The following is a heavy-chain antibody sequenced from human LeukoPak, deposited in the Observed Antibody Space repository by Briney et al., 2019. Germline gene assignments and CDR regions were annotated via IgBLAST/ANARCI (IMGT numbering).Heavy chain of an antibody. J-gene: IGHJ4*02. Sequence: ASVKVSCKVSGYTLTELSMHWVRQAPGQGLEWMGIINPSGGTASDAQKFQDRLTMTRDTSTSTLYMELSSLRSEDTAVYYCAREGVPATGLDYWGQGTLVTVSS. CDR2: INPSGGTA. V-gene: IGHV1-46*01. D-gene: IGHD2-2*01. CDR1: GYTLTELS. CDR3: AREGVPATGLDY.